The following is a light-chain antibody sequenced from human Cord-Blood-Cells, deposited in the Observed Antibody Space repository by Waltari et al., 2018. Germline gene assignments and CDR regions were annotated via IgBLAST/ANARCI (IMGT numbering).Light chain of an antibody. CDR1: QVISSY. CDR3: QQYYSYPLT. CDR2: AAS. V-gene: IGKV1-8*01. Sequence: AIRITQSPSSLSASTGDRVTITCRASQVISSYLAWYQQKPGKAPKLLIYAASTLQSGVPSRVSGSGSGTDFTLTISCLQSEDFATYYCQQYYSYPLTFGGGTKVEIK. J-gene: IGKJ4*01.